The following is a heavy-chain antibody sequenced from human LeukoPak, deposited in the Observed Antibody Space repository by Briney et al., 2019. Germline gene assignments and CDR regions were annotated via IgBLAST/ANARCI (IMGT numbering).Heavy chain of an antibody. CDR3: ARDTDSSGWYEHVDY. V-gene: IGHV3-30-3*01. CDR2: ISYDGSNK. CDR1: GFTFSSYA. J-gene: IGHJ4*02. Sequence: GGSLRLSCAASGFTFSSYAMHWVRQAPGKGLEWAAVISYDGSNKYYADSVNGRFTISRDNSKNTLYLQMNSLRAEDTAVYYCARDTDSSGWYEHVDYWGQGTLVTVSS. D-gene: IGHD6-19*01.